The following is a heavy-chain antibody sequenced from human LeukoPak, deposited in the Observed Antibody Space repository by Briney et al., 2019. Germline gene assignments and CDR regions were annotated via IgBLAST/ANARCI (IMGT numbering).Heavy chain of an antibody. CDR2: ISSSSTNI. J-gene: IGHJ4*02. Sequence: PGGSLRLSCAASGFTFSDYALNWVRQAPGKGLDWVSYISSSSTNIYYADSVKGRFTISRGNAKDSLYLQMNSLRDEDTAVYYCVRGRANRFEYWGQGSLVTVSS. CDR1: GFTFSDYA. V-gene: IGHV3-48*02. CDR3: VRGRANRFEY. D-gene: IGHD1-14*01.